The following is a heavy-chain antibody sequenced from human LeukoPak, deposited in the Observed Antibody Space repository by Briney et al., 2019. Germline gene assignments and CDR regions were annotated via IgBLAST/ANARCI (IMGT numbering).Heavy chain of an antibody. V-gene: IGHV3-23*01. CDR1: GFTFSSYA. CDR2: ISGSGGST. D-gene: IGHD5-18*01. Sequence: GGSLRLSCAASGFTFSSYAMSWVRQAPGKGLEWVSAISGSGGSTYYADSVKGRFTISRDNSKNTLYLQMNSLRAEDTAVYYCAKDRRGYSYGRALDYWGQGTLVTVSS. J-gene: IGHJ4*02. CDR3: AKDRRGYSYGRALDY.